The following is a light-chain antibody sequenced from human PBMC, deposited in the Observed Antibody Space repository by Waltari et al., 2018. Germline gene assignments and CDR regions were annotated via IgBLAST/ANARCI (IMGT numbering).Light chain of an antibody. J-gene: IGLJ2*01. CDR1: SSDVGGYNY. Sequence: QSALTQPASVSGSPGQSITISCTGTSSDVGGYNYVSWYQQHPGKAPKLIIFHDSNRPSGVSSRFSCSKSGNTASLTISGLQAQDEADYYCSSYISSDTLELFGGGTSLTVL. CDR2: HDS. V-gene: IGLV2-14*03. CDR3: SSYISSDTLEL.